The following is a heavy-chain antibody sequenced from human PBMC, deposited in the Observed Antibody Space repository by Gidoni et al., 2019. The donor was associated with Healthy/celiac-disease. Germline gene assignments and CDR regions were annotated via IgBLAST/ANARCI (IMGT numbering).Heavy chain of an antibody. J-gene: IGHJ1*01. CDR3: ASEDSSGYDNAEYFQH. CDR2: IIPSFGTA. Sequence: VQLVQSGAEVKKPGSSVKVSCKASGRPYSSSAISWVRHAPGQGLAWMGGIIPSFGTANYAQKVQGRVTITADESTSTAYMELSSLRSEDTAVYYCASEDSSGYDNAEYFQHWGQGTLVTVSS. D-gene: IGHD3-22*01. CDR1: GRPYSSSA. V-gene: IGHV1-69*01.